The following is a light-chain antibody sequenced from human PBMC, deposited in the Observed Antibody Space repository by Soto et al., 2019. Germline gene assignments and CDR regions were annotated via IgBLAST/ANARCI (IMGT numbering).Light chain of an antibody. CDR3: QQYVSSPRQ. J-gene: IGKJ1*01. CDR1: QRVSSSY. Sequence: EIVLTQSAGSLSLSPGERATLSCRASQRVSSSYLARYQQKPGQDPRLLIYGASSRATGIPDRFSGSGSGTDFTLTISRLEPEDFAVYYGQQYVSSPRQFAQGTKV. V-gene: IGKV3-20*01. CDR2: GAS.